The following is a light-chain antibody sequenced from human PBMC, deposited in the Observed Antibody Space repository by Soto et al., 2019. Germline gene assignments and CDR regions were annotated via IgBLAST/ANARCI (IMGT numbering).Light chain of an antibody. CDR2: STY. Sequence: QAVVTQEPSLTVSPGGTVTLTCASSTGAVTSDYYPNWLQQKPGQAPRSLIHSTYTRHFWTPARFSGSLLGGKAALTVSDVQPEDEADYYCLLYHGAAQVFGGGTQLNVL. V-gene: IGLV7-43*01. J-gene: IGLJ3*02. CDR1: TGAVTSDYY. CDR3: LLYHGAAQV.